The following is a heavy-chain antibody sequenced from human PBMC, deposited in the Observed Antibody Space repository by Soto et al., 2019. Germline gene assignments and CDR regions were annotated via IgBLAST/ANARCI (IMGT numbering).Heavy chain of an antibody. J-gene: IGHJ5*02. D-gene: IGHD3-22*01. CDR3: ARDHYYDSSGYLQGRNWFDP. Sequence: PSETLSLTCTVSGGSVSSGIYYWSWIRKPPGKGLVWFGYIYYSGSTNYHPSLKSRVTISVDTSKNQFSLKMSAVTAADTAVYYCARDHYYDSSGYLQGRNWFDPWGQGTLVTVSS. V-gene: IGHV4-61*01. CDR2: IYYSGST. CDR1: GGSVSSGIYY.